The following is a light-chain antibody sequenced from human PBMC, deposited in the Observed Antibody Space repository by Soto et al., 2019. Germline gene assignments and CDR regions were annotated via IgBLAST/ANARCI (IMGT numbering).Light chain of an antibody. CDR2: WAS. Sequence: DIVMTQSPASLAVSLGERAAIKCKSSQSVLVSSMNENCLGWYQQKPGQPHKLLIYWASTRASGVPDRFSGSGSGTDFTLTITNLQAEDGALYYCQQCYSPPWTFGQGTKVEIK. V-gene: IGKV4-1*01. CDR1: QSVLVSSMNENC. J-gene: IGKJ1*01. CDR3: QQCYSPPWT.